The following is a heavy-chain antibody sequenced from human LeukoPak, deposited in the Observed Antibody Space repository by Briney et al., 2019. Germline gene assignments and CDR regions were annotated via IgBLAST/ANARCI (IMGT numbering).Heavy chain of an antibody. CDR2: LYPGDSDT. D-gene: IGHD3-22*01. CDR3: VRLTDYYDSSGYYRNYNWFDP. CDR1: GYSFTNYW. V-gene: IGHV5-51*01. J-gene: IGHJ5*02. Sequence: GESLKISCKGSGYSFTNYWIAWVRQMPGKGLEWMGILYPGDSDTKYNPSFQGQVTISADKSINTAYLQWSSLTASDTAMYYCVRLTDYYDSSGYYRNYNWFDPWGQGTLVTVSS.